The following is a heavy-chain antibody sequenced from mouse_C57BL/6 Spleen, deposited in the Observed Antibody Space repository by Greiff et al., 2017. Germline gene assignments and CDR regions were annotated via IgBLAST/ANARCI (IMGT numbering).Heavy chain of an antibody. V-gene: IGHV1-26*01. Sequence: EVQLHQSGPELVKPGASVKISCKASGYTFTDYYMNWVKQSHGKSLEWIGDINPNNGGTSYNQKFKGKATLTVDKSSSTAYMELRSLTSEDSAVYYCARRGDYYGSRDFDVWGTGTTVTVAS. CDR2: INPNNGGT. CDR3: ARRGDYYGSRDFDV. CDR1: GYTFTDYY. J-gene: IGHJ1*03. D-gene: IGHD1-1*01.